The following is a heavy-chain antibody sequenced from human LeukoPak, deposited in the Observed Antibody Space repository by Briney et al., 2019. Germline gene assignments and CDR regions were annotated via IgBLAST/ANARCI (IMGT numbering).Heavy chain of an antibody. V-gene: IGHV3-23*01. D-gene: IGHD2-15*01. J-gene: IGHJ5*02. CDR1: GFTFSSYA. CDR2: ISGSGGST. CDR3: AKDPGDIVVVVAAPGRNWFDP. Sequence: PGGSLRLSCAASGFTFSSYAMSWVRQAPGKGLEWVSAISGSGGSTYYADSVKGRFTISRDNSKNTLYLQMNSLRAEDTAVYYCAKDPGDIVVVVAAPGRNWFDPWGQGTPVTVSS.